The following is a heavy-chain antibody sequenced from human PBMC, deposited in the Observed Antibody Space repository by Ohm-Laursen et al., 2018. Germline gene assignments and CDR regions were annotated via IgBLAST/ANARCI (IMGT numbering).Heavy chain of an antibody. CDR1: GINFSNTC. J-gene: IGHJ4*02. Sequence: SLRLSCAASGINFSNTCMTWVCQAPGKGLEWVGRIKSKADGGTTDYAAPVKGRFTISRDDSKNTLYLQMNSLKTEDTAVYYCTPDFLGYGDYVGSFDYWGQGTLVSVSS. V-gene: IGHV3-15*01. D-gene: IGHD4-17*01. CDR2: IKSKADGGTT. CDR3: TPDFLGYGDYVGSFDY.